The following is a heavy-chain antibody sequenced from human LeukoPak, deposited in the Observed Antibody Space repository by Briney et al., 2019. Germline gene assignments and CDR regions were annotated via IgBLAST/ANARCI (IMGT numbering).Heavy chain of an antibody. V-gene: IGHV3-15*01. CDR3: ARESRLHCSSTSCLGGHDYEYCMDF. D-gene: IGHD2-2*01. CDR1: GFTFSNAW. CDR2: IKGKPDGGTA. Sequence: GGSLRLSCAASGFTFSNAWMSWVRQAPGKGLEWVGHIKGKPDGGTADYAAPVKGRFTISRDDSQNTLSLQMNSLRTEDTAVYYCARESRLHCSSTSCLGGHDYEYCMDFWGQGTTVTVSS. J-gene: IGHJ6*02.